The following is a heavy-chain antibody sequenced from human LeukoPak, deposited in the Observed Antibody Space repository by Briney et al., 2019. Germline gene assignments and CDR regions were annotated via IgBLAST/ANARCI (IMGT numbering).Heavy chain of an antibody. V-gene: IGHV4-59*08. J-gene: IGHJ6*03. Sequence: LETLSLTCTVSGGSIRSYNWNWIRQPPGKGLEWIGYVSETGSTNYNSSLENRVTLSLDTSKSQISLNLRSATVADTAVYYCARQDALGKFPPPYYMDVWGKGTTVIVS. CDR1: GGSIRSYN. D-gene: IGHD1-26*01. CDR2: VSETGST. CDR3: ARQDALGKFPPPYYMDV.